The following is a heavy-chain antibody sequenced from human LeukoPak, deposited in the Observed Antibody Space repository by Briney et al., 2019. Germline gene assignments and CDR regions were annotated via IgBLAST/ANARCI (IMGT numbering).Heavy chain of an antibody. Sequence: SETLSLTCAVYGGSFSGYYWSWIRQPPGKGLEWIREINHSGSTNYNPSLKSRVTISVDTSKNQFSLKLSSVTAADTAVYYCASMVVRGAPVGDYWGQGTLVTVSS. D-gene: IGHD3-10*01. V-gene: IGHV4-34*01. J-gene: IGHJ4*02. CDR1: GGSFSGYY. CDR2: INHSGST. CDR3: ASMVVRGAPVGDY.